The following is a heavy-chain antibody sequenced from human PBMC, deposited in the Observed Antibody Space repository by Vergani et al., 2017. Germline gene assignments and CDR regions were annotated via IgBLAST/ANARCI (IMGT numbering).Heavy chain of an antibody. CDR2: IWYDGSNK. J-gene: IGHJ6*03. D-gene: IGHD2-2*01. CDR1: GFTFSSYG. CDR3: ARDGDIVVVPAASRYMDV. Sequence: VLLVESGGDLVQPGGSLRLSCAASGFTFSSYGMHWVRQAPGKGLEWVAVIWYDGSNKYYADSVKGRFTISRDNSKNTLYLQMNSLRAEDTAVYYCARDGDIVVVPAASRYMDVWGKGTTVTVSS. V-gene: IGHV3-33*01.